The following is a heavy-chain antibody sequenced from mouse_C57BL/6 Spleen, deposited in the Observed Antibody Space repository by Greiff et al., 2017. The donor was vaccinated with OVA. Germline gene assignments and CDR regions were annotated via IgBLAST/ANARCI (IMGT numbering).Heavy chain of an antibody. CDR2: LYPGDGDT. CDR3: ARDPLTGAMDY. V-gene: IGHV1-82*01. Sequence: VQLQQSGPELVKPGASVKISCKASGYAFSSSWMNWVKQRPGKGLEWIGRLYPGDGDTNYNGKFKGKATVTADKASSTAYMQLSSLTSEDSAVNFCARDPLTGAMDYWGQGTSVTVSS. J-gene: IGHJ4*01. D-gene: IGHD1-1*01. CDR1: GYAFSSSW.